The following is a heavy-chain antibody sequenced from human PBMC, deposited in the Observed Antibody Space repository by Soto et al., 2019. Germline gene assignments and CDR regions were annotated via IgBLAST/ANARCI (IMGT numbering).Heavy chain of an antibody. V-gene: IGHV4-30-4*01. Sequence: SETLSLTCTVPGGSIRRGDYYWSWIRQPPGKGLESIGYIYYSGGTYYNPSLKIRVTIAVDTSKNQFSLKLSSVTAADTAVYYCARCLRRGPLFDYWGQGPLVTV. CDR1: GGSIRRGDYY. J-gene: IGHJ4*02. CDR3: ARCLRRGPLFDY. D-gene: IGHD3-10*01. CDR2: IYYSGGT.